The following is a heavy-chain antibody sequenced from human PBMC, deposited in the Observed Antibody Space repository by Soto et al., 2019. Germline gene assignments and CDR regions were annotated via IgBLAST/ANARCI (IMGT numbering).Heavy chain of an antibody. CDR3: ARESEDLTSNFDD. J-gene: IGHJ4*02. V-gene: IGHV3-21*06. Sequence: PXGSLRLSRAASGFTFTRYSLNWVRQAPGKGLEWVSSISSTTNYIYYGDSMKGRFTISRDNAKNSLYLEMNSLRAEDTAVYYCARESEDLTSNFDDWGQGTLVTVSS. CDR1: GFTFTRYS. CDR2: ISSTTNYI.